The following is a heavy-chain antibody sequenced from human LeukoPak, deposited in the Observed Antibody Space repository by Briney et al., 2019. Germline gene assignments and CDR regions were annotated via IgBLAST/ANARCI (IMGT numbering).Heavy chain of an antibody. V-gene: IGHV1-69*04. CDR1: GGTFSSYA. CDR3: ARDRGELRYFDWLSY. Sequence: SGKVSCKASGGTFSSYAISWVRQAPGQGLEWMGRIIPILGIANYAQKFQGRVTITADKSTSTAYMELSSLRSEDTAVYYCARDRGELRYFDWLSYWGQGTLVTVSS. D-gene: IGHD3-9*01. CDR2: IIPILGIA. J-gene: IGHJ4*02.